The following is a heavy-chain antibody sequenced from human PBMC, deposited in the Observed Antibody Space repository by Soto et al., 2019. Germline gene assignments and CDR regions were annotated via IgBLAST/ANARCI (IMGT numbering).Heavy chain of an antibody. CDR2: MYYSGST. J-gene: IGHJ4*02. D-gene: IGHD5-12*01. CDR1: GGSISSGGYY. CDR3: ARGRWLQPSDY. Sequence: SETLSLTCTVSGGSISSGGYYWSWIRQHPGKGLEWIGYMYYSGSTYYNQSFKSRVTISVDTSKNQFSLKLSSVTAADTAVYYCARGRWLQPSDYWGQGTLVTVSS. V-gene: IGHV4-31*03.